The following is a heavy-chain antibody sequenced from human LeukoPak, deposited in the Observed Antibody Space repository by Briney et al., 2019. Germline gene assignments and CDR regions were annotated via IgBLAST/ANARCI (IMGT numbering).Heavy chain of an antibody. CDR3: AKRLAVAGTFQH. J-gene: IGHJ1*01. CDR2: IRYDGSNK. CDR1: GFTFSSYG. V-gene: IGHV3-30*02. D-gene: IGHD6-19*01. Sequence: PGGSQRLSCAASGFTFSSYGMHWVRQAPGKGLEWVSFIRYDGSNKYYADSVKGRFTISRDNSKTTLYLQMNSLRAEDTAVYYCAKRLAVAGTFQHWGQGTLVTVSS.